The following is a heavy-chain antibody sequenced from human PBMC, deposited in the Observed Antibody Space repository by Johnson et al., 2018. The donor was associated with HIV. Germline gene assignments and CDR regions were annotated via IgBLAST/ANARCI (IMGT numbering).Heavy chain of an antibody. CDR2: ISYDGSNK. V-gene: IGHV3-30-3*01. Sequence: QVQLVESGGGVVQPGRSLRLSCAASGFTFSSYAMHWVRQAPGKGLEWVAVISYDGSNKYYADSVKGRFTISRDNSKNTLYLQMNSLSAEDTAVYYCASGQNAFDIWGQGTMVTVSS. J-gene: IGHJ3*02. CDR3: ASGQNAFDI. CDR1: GFTFSSYA.